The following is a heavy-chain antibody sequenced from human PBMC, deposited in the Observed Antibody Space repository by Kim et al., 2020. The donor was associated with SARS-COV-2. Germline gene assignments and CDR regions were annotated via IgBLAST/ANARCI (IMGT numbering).Heavy chain of an antibody. J-gene: IGHJ3*02. D-gene: IGHD4-17*01. V-gene: IGHV4-59*13. CDR1: GGSISSYY. CDR3: ASSYGDYAGDAFDI. CDR2: IYYSGST. Sequence: SETLSLTCTVSGGSISSYYWSWIRQPPGKGLEWIGYIYYSGSTNYNPSLKSRVTISVDTYKNQFSLKLSSVTAADTAVYYCASSYGDYAGDAFDIWGQGTMVTVSS.